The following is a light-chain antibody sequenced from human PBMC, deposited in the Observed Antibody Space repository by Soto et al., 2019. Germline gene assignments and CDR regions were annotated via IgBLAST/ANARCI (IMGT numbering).Light chain of an antibody. CDR1: QSLSSSY. CDR3: QQYTNWPPIT. Sequence: EIVLTQSPGTLSLSPGERATLSCRASQSLSSSYLAWYQQKPGQAPRLLIYGSSTRATGVPARFSGSGSGADFTLTISNLQSEDFAVYYCQQYTNWPPITFGQGTRLEIK. CDR2: GSS. J-gene: IGKJ5*01. V-gene: IGKV3-15*01.